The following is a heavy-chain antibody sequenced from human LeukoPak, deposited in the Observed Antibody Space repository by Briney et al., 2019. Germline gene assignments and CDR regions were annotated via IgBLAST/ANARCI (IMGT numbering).Heavy chain of an antibody. CDR3: ARTMARITMIVVVIDDYYYFDY. V-gene: IGHV3-7*03. CDR2: INQDESAK. J-gene: IGHJ4*02. CDR1: GFTFSRYW. Sequence: GGSLRLSCAASGFTFSRYWMSWVRPAPGKGLEWVASINQDESAKYYVDSVKGRFTISRDNAKNSLYLQMNSLRAEDTAVYYCARTMARITMIVVVIDDYYYFDYWGQGTLVTVSS. D-gene: IGHD3-22*01.